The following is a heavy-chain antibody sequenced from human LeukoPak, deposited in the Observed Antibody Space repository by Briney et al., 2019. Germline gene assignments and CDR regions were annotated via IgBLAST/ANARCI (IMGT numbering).Heavy chain of an antibody. J-gene: IGHJ3*02. CDR2: IIPIFGTA. V-gene: IGHV1-69*13. CDR1: GGTFSSYA. Sequence: ASVKVSFKASGGTFSSYAISWVRQAPGQGLEWMGGIIPIFGTANYAQKFQGRVTITADESTSTAYMELSSLRSEDTAVYYCARDARRRVVRLRAFDIWGQGTMVTVSS. D-gene: IGHD3-10*01. CDR3: ARDARRRVVRLRAFDI.